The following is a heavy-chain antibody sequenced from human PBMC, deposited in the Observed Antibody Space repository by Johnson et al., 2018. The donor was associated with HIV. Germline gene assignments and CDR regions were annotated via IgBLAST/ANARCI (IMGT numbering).Heavy chain of an antibody. V-gene: IGHV3-30-3*01. CDR3: ARGQLWLLDDALDI. CDR2: VPDDGDNK. J-gene: IGHJ3*02. Sequence: QVQLVESGGGVVQPGRSLRLSCAASEFTFSNYAMHWVRQAPGKGLEWVAVVPDDGDNKYYADSVKGRFTISRDNSKNTLYLQMNSLRAEDTAIYYGARGQLWLLDDALDIWGQGTMVTVSS. CDR1: EFTFSNYA. D-gene: IGHD5-18*01.